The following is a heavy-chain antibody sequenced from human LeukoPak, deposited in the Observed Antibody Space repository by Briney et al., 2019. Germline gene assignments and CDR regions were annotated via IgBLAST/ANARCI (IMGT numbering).Heavy chain of an antibody. J-gene: IGHJ4*02. CDR1: GYIFTNYG. CDR3: ARGRLYDSSGYYYDSFDY. Sequence: ASVKVSCKASGYIFTNYGIHWVRQAPGQRLEWMGWINAGNGNTKYSQKFQGRVTITRDTSASTAYMELSSLRSEDTAVYYCARGRLYDSSGYYYDSFDYWGQGTLVTVSS. V-gene: IGHV1-3*01. CDR2: INAGNGNT. D-gene: IGHD3-22*01.